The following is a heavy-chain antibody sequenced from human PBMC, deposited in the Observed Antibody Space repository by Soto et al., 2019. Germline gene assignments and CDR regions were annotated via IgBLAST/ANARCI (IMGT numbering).Heavy chain of an antibody. V-gene: IGHV3-33*01. D-gene: IGHD2-2*01. Sequence: GKGLEWVAVIWSDGSDKFYADSVKGRFTISRDNPKNTLYLQMNSLRAEDTAVYYCAGADWSQCSSCAMSFWGQGTLVTVSS. J-gene: IGHJ4*02. CDR3: AGADWSQCSSCAMSF. CDR2: IWSDGSDK.